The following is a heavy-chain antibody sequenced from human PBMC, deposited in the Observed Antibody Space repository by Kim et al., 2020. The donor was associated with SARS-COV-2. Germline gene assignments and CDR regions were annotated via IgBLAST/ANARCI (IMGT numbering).Heavy chain of an antibody. Sequence: GGSLRLSCTASGFTFGDYAMSWFRQAPGKGLEWVGFIRSKAYGGTREYAASVKGRFTISRDDSKSIAYLQMNSLKTEDTAVYYCTRVGDSSGYYYDAFDIWGQGTMVTVSS. CDR3: TRVGDSSGYYYDAFDI. CDR1: GFTFGDYA. CDR2: IRSKAYGGTR. V-gene: IGHV3-49*03. J-gene: IGHJ3*02. D-gene: IGHD3-22*01.